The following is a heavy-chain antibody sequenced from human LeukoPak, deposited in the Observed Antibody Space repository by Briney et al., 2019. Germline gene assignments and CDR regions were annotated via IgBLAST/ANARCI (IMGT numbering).Heavy chain of an antibody. J-gene: IGHJ4*02. CDR2: ISSSSSYI. Sequence: PGGSLRLSCAASGFTFSSYGMNWVRQAPGKGLEWVSSISSSSSYIYYADSVKGRFTISRDNAKNSLYLQMNSLRAEDTAVYYCARKDFWSGLYYFDYWGQGTLVTVSS. CDR3: ARKDFWSGLYYFDY. D-gene: IGHD3-3*01. CDR1: GFTFSSYG. V-gene: IGHV3-21*01.